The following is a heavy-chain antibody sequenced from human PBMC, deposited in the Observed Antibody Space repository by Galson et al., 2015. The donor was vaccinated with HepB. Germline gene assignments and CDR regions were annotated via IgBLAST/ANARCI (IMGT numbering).Heavy chain of an antibody. D-gene: IGHD5-24*01. CDR3: ATYPERRDGYNYLFDY. Sequence: QSGAEVKKPGESLKISCKGSGYSFTSYWIGWVRQMPGKGLEWMGIIYPGDSDTRYSPSFQGQVTISADKSISTAHLQWSSLKASDTAMYYCATYPERRDGYNYLFDYWGQGTLVTVSS. J-gene: IGHJ4*02. V-gene: IGHV5-51*03. CDR2: IYPGDSDT. CDR1: GYSFTSYW.